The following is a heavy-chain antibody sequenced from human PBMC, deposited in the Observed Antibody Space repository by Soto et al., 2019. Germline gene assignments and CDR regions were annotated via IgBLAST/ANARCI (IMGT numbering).Heavy chain of an antibody. CDR1: GGTFSRYA. D-gene: IGHD3-3*01. CDR2: IIPVFGKA. Sequence: SVKVSCKASGGTFSRYAISWVRQAPGQGLEWMGGIIPVFGKANYAEKFQGRVTITADESTNTGYMELKSLTSEDTAVYYCAREPWSGYSAFDIWGEGKMVTVSS. V-gene: IGHV1-69*13. CDR3: AREPWSGYSAFDI. J-gene: IGHJ3*02.